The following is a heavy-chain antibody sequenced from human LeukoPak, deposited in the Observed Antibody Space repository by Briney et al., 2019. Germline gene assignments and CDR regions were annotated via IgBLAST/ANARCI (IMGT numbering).Heavy chain of an antibody. V-gene: IGHV1-18*01. CDR2: ISAYNGNT. Sequence: ASVKVSCKASGYTFTSYGISWVRQAPGQGLEWMGWISAYNGNTNYAQKLQGRVTMTTDTSTSTAYMELRSLRSDDTAVYYCARVPLLGYYGSGLNWFDPWGQGTLVTVSS. CDR3: ARVPLLGYYGSGLNWFDP. CDR1: GYTFTSYG. D-gene: IGHD3-10*01. J-gene: IGHJ5*02.